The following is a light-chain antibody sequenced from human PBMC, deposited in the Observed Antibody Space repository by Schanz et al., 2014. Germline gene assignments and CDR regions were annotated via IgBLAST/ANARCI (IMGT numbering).Light chain of an antibody. CDR2: EAS. CDR1: QSVSSNY. CDR3: HQYGISPFT. J-gene: IGKJ3*01. V-gene: IGKV3-20*01. Sequence: EIVLTQSPGTLSLSPGERATLSCRASQSVSSNYLAWYQQKPGQAPRLLIYEASKRATGIPARFSGSGSGTDFSLTISSLEPEDFAVDYCHQYGISPFTFGPGTKVDIK.